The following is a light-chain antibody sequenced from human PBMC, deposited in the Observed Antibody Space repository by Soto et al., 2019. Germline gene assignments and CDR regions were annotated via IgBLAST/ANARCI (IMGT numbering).Light chain of an antibody. Sequence: IVLTQSPGTLSLSPGERATLSCRASQTISSSSLAWYQQKGGQAPRLLIYGASTRATGIPARFSGSGSGTEFTLTISSLQSEDFAVYYCQQYNNWPGTFGQGTKVDI. CDR3: QQYNNWPGT. CDR2: GAS. J-gene: IGKJ1*01. CDR1: QTISSS. V-gene: IGKV3D-15*01.